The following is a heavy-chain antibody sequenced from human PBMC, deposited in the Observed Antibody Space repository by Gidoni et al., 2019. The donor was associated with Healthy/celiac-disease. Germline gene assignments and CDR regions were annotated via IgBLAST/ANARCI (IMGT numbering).Heavy chain of an antibody. CDR1: GFTFSSYA. J-gene: IGHJ5*02. CDR2: ISGSGGST. CDR3: ATTTVTTP. V-gene: IGHV3-23*01. Sequence: SSAASGFTFSSYAMSWVRQAPGKGLELVSAISGSGGSTYYADSVKGRFTISRDNSKNTLYLQMHSLRAEYTAVYYCATTTVTTPGGHVPLVPVSS. D-gene: IGHD4-17*01.